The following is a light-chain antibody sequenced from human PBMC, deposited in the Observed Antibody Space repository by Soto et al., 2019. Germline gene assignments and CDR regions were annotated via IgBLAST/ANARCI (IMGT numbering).Light chain of an antibody. CDR3: QYLNSFPLT. J-gene: IGKJ4*01. Sequence: DMQFTQCPSSLSASVGYRVTIACRASQGISNYLAWYQQKPGKAPKLLIYIASTLQGGVPSRFSGSGSGTDFSLTISSLQPEDVATYYCQYLNSFPLTFGGGTKVDIK. CDR2: IAS. CDR1: QGISNY. V-gene: IGKV1-9*01.